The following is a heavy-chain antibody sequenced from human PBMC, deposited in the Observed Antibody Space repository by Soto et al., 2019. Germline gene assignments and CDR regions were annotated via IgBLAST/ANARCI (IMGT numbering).Heavy chain of an antibody. CDR2: IYSRGNT. CDR1: AGSIGSGFYY. V-gene: IGHV4-31*03. J-gene: IGHJ6*03. Sequence: QVQLQESGPGLVKPSQTLSLTCTVSAGSIGSGFYYWSWIRQHPGKGLEWIGYIYSRGNTYYNPSLKSRGTISLDTSDNQFSLTLSSVTAADTAVYYCARGTYYFYMDVWGKGTTVTVSS. CDR3: ARGTYYFYMDV.